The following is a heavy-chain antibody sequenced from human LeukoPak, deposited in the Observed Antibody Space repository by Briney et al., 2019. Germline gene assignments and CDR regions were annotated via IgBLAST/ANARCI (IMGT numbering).Heavy chain of an antibody. CDR1: GFTVSSNY. D-gene: IGHD4-23*01. CDR3: ARDRVVTPYNWFDP. J-gene: IGHJ5*02. Sequence: GGSLRLSCAASGFTVSSNYMNWVRQAPGKGLEWLSVIYSGGSTYYADSVKGRFTISRDNHVNTLYLQMDILRAEDTAVYYCARDRVVTPYNWFDPWGQGTLVTVSS. CDR2: IYSGGST. V-gene: IGHV3-53*01.